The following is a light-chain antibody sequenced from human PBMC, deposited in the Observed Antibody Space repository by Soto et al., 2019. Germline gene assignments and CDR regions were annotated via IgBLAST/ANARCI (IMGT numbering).Light chain of an antibody. V-gene: IGKV2-30*01. CDR2: KVS. CDR3: MQGTHWPLT. J-gene: IGKJ1*01. CDR1: QSLVSSDGNTY. Sequence: DVVMTQSPLSLPVTLGQPASISCRSSQSLVSSDGNTYLNWFQQRPGQSPRRLIYKVSNRDSGVPDRFRGSGSGTDFTLKSSRVEAEDVGVYYCMQGTHWPLTFGQGTKVDIK.